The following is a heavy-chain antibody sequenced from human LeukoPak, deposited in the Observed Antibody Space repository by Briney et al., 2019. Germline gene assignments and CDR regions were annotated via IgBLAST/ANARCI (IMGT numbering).Heavy chain of an antibody. V-gene: IGHV4-39*01. CDR3: AHSGVVVRYFDY. CDR2: NYYSGSN. D-gene: IGHD2-15*01. Sequence: SETLSLTCTVSGGSISSSSYYWGWARQPPGKVVAWIGSNYYSGSNYYNPSLKSRITISVDTSKSQFSLKLSSVTAADTAGYYCAHSGVVVRYFDYWGQGTLVTVSS. CDR1: GGSISSSSYY. J-gene: IGHJ4*02.